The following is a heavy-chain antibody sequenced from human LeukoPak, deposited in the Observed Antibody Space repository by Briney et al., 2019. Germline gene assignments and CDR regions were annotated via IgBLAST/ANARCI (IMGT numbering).Heavy chain of an antibody. CDR1: GFPFSNYA. CDR3: ARSRGATGFYWVDY. D-gene: IGHD3-9*01. J-gene: IGHJ4*02. Sequence: PGGSLRLSCAAAGFPFSNYAMHWVRQAPGKGLEWVAVVSYDGTNDYYTDSVTGRFTISRDNSKNTLFLQMNSLRVEDTAVYFCARSRGATGFYWVDYWGQGTLVSVSS. V-gene: IGHV3-30-3*01. CDR2: VSYDGTND.